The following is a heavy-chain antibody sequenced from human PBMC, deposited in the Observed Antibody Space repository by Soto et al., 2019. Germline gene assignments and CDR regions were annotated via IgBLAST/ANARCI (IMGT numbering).Heavy chain of an antibody. V-gene: IGHV1-69*13. CDR1: GGTFSSYA. J-gene: IGHJ6*02. Sequence: GASVKVSCKASGGTFSSYAISWVRQAPGQGLEWMGGITPIFGTANYAQKFQGRVTITADESTSTAYMELSSLRSEDTAVYYCATTPRGGFLEWLSLTTDYYGMDVWGQGTTVTVSS. D-gene: IGHD3-3*01. CDR3: ATTPRGGFLEWLSLTTDYYGMDV. CDR2: ITPIFGTA.